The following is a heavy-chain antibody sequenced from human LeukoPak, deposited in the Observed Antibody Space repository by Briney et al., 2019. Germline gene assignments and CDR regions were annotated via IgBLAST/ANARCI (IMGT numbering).Heavy chain of an antibody. CDR3: TRYNNDHFDY. Sequence: GGSLRLSCAGSGFTFGGYGMHWFRQAPGKGLEWVAVIAYDGSRAFYADSVKGPFTISRDKSKNTMSVQMDDLRAEDTAVYYCTRYNNDHFDYWGQGTLVTVSS. CDR2: IAYDGSRA. J-gene: IGHJ4*02. D-gene: IGHD1-14*01. CDR1: GFTFGGYG. V-gene: IGHV3-33*01.